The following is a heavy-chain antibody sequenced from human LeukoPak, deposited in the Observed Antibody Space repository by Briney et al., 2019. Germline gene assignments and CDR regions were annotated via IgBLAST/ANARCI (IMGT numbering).Heavy chain of an antibody. V-gene: IGHV3-21*06. CDR1: GFTFSSYS. CDR2: ISSSSSYI. J-gene: IGHJ4*02. CDR3: ASEVEALLDH. Sequence: PGGSLRLSCAASGFTFSSYSMNWVRQAPGKGLEWVSSISSSSSYIYYADSVKGRFTMSRDNSNNMVYLQMNSLRHEDTALYYCASEVEALLDHWGQGTLVTVSS. D-gene: IGHD2-15*01.